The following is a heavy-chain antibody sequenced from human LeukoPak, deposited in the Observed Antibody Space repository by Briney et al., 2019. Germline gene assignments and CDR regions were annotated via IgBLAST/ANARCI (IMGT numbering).Heavy chain of an antibody. CDR2: ISYDGSNK. CDR1: GFTFNNYA. J-gene: IGHJ4*02. V-gene: IGHV3-30-3*01. D-gene: IGHD3-22*01. Sequence: PGTSLGLSCAASGFTFNNYAMHWVRQAPGKGLEWVAVISYDGSNKYYADSVKGRFTISRDNSKNTLYLQMNSLRAEDTAVYYCARDKAYKIVVADVDYWGQGTLVTVSS. CDR3: ARDKAYKIVVADVDY.